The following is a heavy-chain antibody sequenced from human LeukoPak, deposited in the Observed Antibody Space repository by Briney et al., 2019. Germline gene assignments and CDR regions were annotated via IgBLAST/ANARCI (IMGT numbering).Heavy chain of an antibody. V-gene: IGHV3-30*02. Sequence: PGGSLRLSCAASGFTFSSYGMHWVRQAPGKGLEWVAFIRYDGSNKYYADSVKGRFTISRDNSKNTLYLQMNSLRAEDMAVYYCAKLDPGLLLFDYWGQGTLVTVSS. CDR2: IRYDGSNK. J-gene: IGHJ4*02. CDR1: GFTFSSYG. D-gene: IGHD2-15*01. CDR3: AKLDPGLLLFDY.